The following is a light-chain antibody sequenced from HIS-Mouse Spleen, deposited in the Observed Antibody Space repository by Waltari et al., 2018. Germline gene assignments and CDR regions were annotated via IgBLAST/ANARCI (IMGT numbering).Light chain of an antibody. J-gene: IGLJ3*02. Sequence: QSALTQPASVSGSPGQSITISFPGTSRDVGGYNYVSWYQQHPGKAPKLMIYDVSNRPSGVSNRFSGSKSGNTASLTISGLQAEDEADYYCSSYTSSSTWVFGGGTKLTVL. CDR1: SRDVGGYNY. CDR3: SSYTSSSTWV. V-gene: IGLV2-14*03. CDR2: DVS.